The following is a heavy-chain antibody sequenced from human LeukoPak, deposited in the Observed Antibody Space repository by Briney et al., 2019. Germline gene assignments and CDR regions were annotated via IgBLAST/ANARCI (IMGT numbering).Heavy chain of an antibody. V-gene: IGHV3-21*01. Sequence: GGSLRLSCAASGFTFSTYSMNWVRQAPGKGLEWVSYISGSGGFIHYADSVRGRFTISKDNAKNSLYLQMNSLRAEDTAVYYCARDLYGGYSNDYWGQGTLVTVSS. CDR1: GFTFSTYS. CDR3: ARDLYGGYSNDY. D-gene: IGHD5-12*01. CDR2: ISGSGGFI. J-gene: IGHJ4*02.